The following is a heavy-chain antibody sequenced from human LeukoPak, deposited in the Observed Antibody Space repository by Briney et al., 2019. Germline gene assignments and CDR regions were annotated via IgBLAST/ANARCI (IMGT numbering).Heavy chain of an antibody. J-gene: IGHJ4*02. D-gene: IGHD3-22*01. V-gene: IGHV4-61*02. CDR3: ARIYYYYEAGGYRDYFDY. CDR1: GASINGGSYY. Sequence: SETLSLTCSVSGASINGGSYYWNWVRQPAGKGLVWIGRLYVGGNSHSNPSLKSRRTISSSTTKNQFSLRLTSVTAADTAIYYCARIYYYYEAGGYRDYFDYWGPGTPVTVSS. CDR2: LYVGGNS.